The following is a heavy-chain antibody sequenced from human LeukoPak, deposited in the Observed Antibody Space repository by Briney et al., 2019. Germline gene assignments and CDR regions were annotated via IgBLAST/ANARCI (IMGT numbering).Heavy chain of an antibody. CDR1: GFTFNDFW. CDR2: IRQDGGAK. V-gene: IGHV3-7*01. CDR3: APPPIAATGN. J-gene: IGHJ4*02. Sequence: GGSLRLSCAASGFTFNDFWMSWVRQAPGEGLEWVAKIRQDGGAKNYVDSVKGRFTISRDNAKKSLYLQMNSLRAEDTAVYYCAPPPIAATGNWGQGTLVTVSS. D-gene: IGHD6-13*01.